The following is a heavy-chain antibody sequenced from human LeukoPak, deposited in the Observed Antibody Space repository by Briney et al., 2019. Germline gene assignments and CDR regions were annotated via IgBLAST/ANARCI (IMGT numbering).Heavy chain of an antibody. D-gene: IGHD2-21*01. Sequence: ASVKVSCKAPGYTVTNYYMHWVRQAPGQGLEWMGMINPSTNGWTYAQKFQGRVTVTSDTSTSTVYMELSSLRSEDTAVDYCARSGMWFSTNDWGQGTLITVSS. CDR1: GYTVTNYY. CDR3: ARSGMWFSTND. CDR2: INPSTNGW. J-gene: IGHJ4*02. V-gene: IGHV1-46*01.